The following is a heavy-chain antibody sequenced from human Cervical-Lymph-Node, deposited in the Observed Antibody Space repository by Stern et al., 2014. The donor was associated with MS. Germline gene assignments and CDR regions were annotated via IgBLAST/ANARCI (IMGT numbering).Heavy chain of an antibody. V-gene: IGHV3-73*01. CDR2: IRSGSYNYAT. CDR3: SRLLQVPDPE. J-gene: IGHJ4*02. D-gene: IGHD3-22*01. Sequence: VQLVQSGGGLVQPGGSLKLSCAASGFPFSESAMHWVRQAPGKGLEWVGRIRSGSYNYATAYAASVEGRFTISRDDAKNTAYLQMNNLNSDDTAVYYCSRLLQVPDPEWGQGILVTVSS. CDR1: GFPFSESA.